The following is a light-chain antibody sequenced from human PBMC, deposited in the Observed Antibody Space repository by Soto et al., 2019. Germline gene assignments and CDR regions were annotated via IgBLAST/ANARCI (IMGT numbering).Light chain of an antibody. Sequence: IVLTQSPATLSLFPGERATLSCRASQSVRSYLAWYQQKPGQAPRLLVNTASNRATGVPARFTGSGSGTDFTLTISSLDPEDFSVYYCQHRSHFGGGTKVEIK. CDR2: TAS. CDR3: QHRSH. V-gene: IGKV3-11*01. CDR1: QSVRSY. J-gene: IGKJ4*01.